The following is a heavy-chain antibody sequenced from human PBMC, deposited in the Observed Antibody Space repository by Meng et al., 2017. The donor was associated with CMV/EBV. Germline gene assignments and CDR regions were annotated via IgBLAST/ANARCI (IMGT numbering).Heavy chain of an antibody. CDR1: GYTFTSYG. V-gene: IGHV1-18*01. CDR2: ISAYNGNT. Sequence: ASVKVSCKASGYTFTSYGISWVRQAPGQGLEWMGWISAYNGNTNYAQKLQGRVTMTTDTSTSTVYMELRSLRSDDTAVYYCARSVPAAMEYSSSPGNYYGLDVWGQGTTVTVSS. J-gene: IGHJ6*02. CDR3: ARSVPAAMEYSSSPGNYYGLDV. D-gene: IGHD2-2*01.